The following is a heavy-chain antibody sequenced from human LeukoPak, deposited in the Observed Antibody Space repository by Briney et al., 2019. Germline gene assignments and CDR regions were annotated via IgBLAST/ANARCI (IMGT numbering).Heavy chain of an antibody. CDR1: GGSISSSSYY. Sequence: SETLSLTCTVSGGSISSSSYYWGWIRQPPGKGREWIGSIDYSGSTYYNPSPKSRVTISVDTSKNQFSLKLSSVTAADTAVYYCARDSRSLGSYFDYWGQGTLVTVSS. V-gene: IGHV4-39*07. D-gene: IGHD1-26*01. CDR2: IDYSGST. J-gene: IGHJ4*02. CDR3: ARDSRSLGSYFDY.